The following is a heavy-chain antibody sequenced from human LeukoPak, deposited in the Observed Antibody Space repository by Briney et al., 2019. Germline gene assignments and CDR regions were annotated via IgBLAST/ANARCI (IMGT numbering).Heavy chain of an antibody. V-gene: IGHV1-8*01. CDR3: ATELPRGLLSY. D-gene: IGHD1-26*01. CDR1: GYTFSTCD. Sequence: ASVKVSCKASGYTFSTCDINWVRQATGQGLEWMGWMNPNSGNTGFAHKFQGRVTMTRDTSINTAYMELSSLRSEDTAVYYCATELPRGLLSYWGQGTLVTVSS. J-gene: IGHJ4*02. CDR2: MNPNSGNT.